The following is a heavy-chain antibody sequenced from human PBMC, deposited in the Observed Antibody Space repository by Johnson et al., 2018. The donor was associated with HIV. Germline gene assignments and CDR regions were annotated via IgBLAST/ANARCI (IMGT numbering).Heavy chain of an antibody. CDR3: ARDLHAFDI. CDR1: GFTFSSYA. CDR2: ISYAGSNN. V-gene: IGHV3-30*04. Sequence: QEQLVESGGGVVQPGRSLRLSCAASGFTFSSYAMHWVRQAPGKGLEWVAVISYAGSNNYYADSVKGRITISRDNSKNTLYLQMNSRRAEDTAVYYCARDLHAFDIWGQGTMVTVSS. J-gene: IGHJ3*02.